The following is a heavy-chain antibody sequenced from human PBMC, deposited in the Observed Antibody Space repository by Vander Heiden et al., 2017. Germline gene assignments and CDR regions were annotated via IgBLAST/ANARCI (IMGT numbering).Heavy chain of an antibody. CDR3: ARDNAVFGEVEVSGMDV. CDR1: GFTFSKYS. Sequence: EVQLVESGGGLVQPGGYLRLSCAASGFTFSKYSMNWVRQTPGKGLEWVSYITSSSSTIYYTDSVKGRFTISRDNAKNSLYLQMNSLRAEDTAVYYCARDNAVFGEVEVSGMDVWGQGTTVTVSS. J-gene: IGHJ6*02. CDR2: ITSSSSTI. V-gene: IGHV3-48*01. D-gene: IGHD3-3*01.